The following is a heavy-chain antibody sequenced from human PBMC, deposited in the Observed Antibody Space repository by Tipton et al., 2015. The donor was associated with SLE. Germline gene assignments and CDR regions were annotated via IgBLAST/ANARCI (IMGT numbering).Heavy chain of an antibody. D-gene: IGHD6-13*01. CDR2: INHSGST. J-gene: IGHJ6*02. CDR1: GGSFSGYY. V-gene: IGHV4-34*01. Sequence: LRLSCAVYGGSFSGYYWSWIRQPPGKGLEWIGEINHSGSTNYNPSLKSRVAISVDTSKNQFSLKLSSVTAADTAVYYCARGAAGTFYYYYGMDVWGQGTTVTVSS. CDR3: ARGAAGTFYYYYGMDV.